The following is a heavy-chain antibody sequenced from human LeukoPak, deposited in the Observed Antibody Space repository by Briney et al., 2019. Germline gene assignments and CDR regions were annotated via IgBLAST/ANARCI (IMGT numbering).Heavy chain of an antibody. CDR2: ISAYNGNT. V-gene: IGHV1-18*01. CDR1: GYTFTSYA. D-gene: IGHD6-19*01. CDR3: AREGGSQWLVRPLAPDY. J-gene: IGHJ4*02. Sequence: DSVKVSCKASGYTFTSYAISWVRQAPGQGLEWMGWISAYNGNTNYAPKLQGRVTMTTDTSTSTAYMELRSLRSDDTAVYYCAREGGSQWLVRPLAPDYWGQGTLVTVSS.